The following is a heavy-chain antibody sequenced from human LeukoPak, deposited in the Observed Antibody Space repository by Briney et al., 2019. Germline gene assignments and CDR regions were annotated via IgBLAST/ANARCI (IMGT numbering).Heavy chain of an antibody. CDR1: GYTFTSYG. D-gene: IGHD2-15*01. J-gene: IGHJ4*02. V-gene: IGHV1-18*01. Sequence: ASVTVSCKASGYTFTSYGISWVRQAPGQGLEWMGWISAYHGNTNYAQKLHGRVTMTTDTSTSTAYMELRSLRSDGTAVYYCARDAPLSCSGGSCYRWGEVDYSGQGTLVTASS. CDR3: ARDAPLSCSGGSCYRWGEVDY. CDR2: ISAYHGNT.